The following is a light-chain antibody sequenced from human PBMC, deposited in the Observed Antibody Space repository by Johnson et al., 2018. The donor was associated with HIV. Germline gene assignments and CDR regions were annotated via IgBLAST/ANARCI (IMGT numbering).Light chain of an antibody. CDR3: GTWDSSLCSLYF. CDR1: SSNIGNNY. V-gene: IGLV1-51*02. J-gene: IGLJ1*01. Sequence: QPVLTQPPSVSAAPGQKVTISCSGSSSNIGNNYVSWYQQLPGTAPKLLIYENNKRPSGIPDRFSGSKYGNSATLGITGLQTGDEADYYCGTWDSSLCSLYFFGTGTKVTVL. CDR2: ENN.